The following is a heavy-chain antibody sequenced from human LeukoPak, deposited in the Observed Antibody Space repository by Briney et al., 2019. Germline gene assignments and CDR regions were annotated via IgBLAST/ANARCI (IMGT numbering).Heavy chain of an antibody. CDR3: ARGGLSSAASFDY. Sequence: GGSLTLSCAASGFTFSTYSMNWVRQAPGNGLEWVSYISSSSVAIYYADSVKGRFTISRDNAKNSLYLQMNSLRAEDTAVYYCARGGLSSAASFDYWGQGTLVTVSS. D-gene: IGHD6-19*01. J-gene: IGHJ4*02. V-gene: IGHV3-48*01. CDR2: ISSSSVAI. CDR1: GFTFSTYS.